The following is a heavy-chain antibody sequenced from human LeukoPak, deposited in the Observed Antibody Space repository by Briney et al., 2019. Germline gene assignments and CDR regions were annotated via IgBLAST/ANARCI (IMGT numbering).Heavy chain of an antibody. CDR3: TRNWGSDNWFDP. CDR2: IYSGGST. J-gene: IGHJ5*02. D-gene: IGHD7-27*01. CDR1: GFTFSSYS. Sequence: SGGSLRLSCAASGFTFSSYSMHWVRQAPGKGLEWVSVIYSGGSTYYADSVKGRFTISRDNSKNTLYLQMNSLRAEDTAVYYCTRNWGSDNWFDPWGQGTLVTVSS. V-gene: IGHV3-53*01.